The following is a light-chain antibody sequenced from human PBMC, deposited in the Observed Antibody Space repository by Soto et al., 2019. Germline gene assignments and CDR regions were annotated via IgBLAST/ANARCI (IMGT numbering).Light chain of an antibody. V-gene: IGLV1-40*01. CDR2: G. Sequence: QSVLTQPPSVSGAPGQRVTISCPGSSSHIGAGYPVHWYQQLPGTAPKLLVAGNRPSGVPDRFSVSKSGASASLAITGLQAEDEADYYCQSYDSSLSRRWVFGGGTKLTVL. CDR3: QSYDSSLSRRWV. J-gene: IGLJ3*02. CDR1: SSHIGAGYP.